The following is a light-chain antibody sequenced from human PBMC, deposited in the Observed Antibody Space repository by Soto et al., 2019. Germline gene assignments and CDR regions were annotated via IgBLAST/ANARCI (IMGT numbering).Light chain of an antibody. Sequence: QSVLTKPPSASGTPGQRVTISCSGSSSNIGSNTVNWYQQLPGTAPKLLIYSNHQRPSGVPDRFSGSKSGTSASLAISGLQSEDEADYYCAAWDDSLNGPVFGGGTKLTVL. CDR2: SNH. J-gene: IGLJ3*02. V-gene: IGLV1-44*01. CDR1: SSNIGSNT. CDR3: AAWDDSLNGPV.